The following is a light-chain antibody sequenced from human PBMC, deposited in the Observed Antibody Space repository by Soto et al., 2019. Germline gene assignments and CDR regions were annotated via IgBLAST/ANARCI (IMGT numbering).Light chain of an antibody. V-gene: IGKV1-8*01. Sequence: AIRMTQSPSSFSASTGDRITITCRASQDINNYLAWYQQKPGKAPKLLIYATSTLQSGVPSRFGGSGSGTDFTLTISSLQSEDFATYYCQQYYSYPLTFGGGTKVEIK. CDR3: QQYYSYPLT. CDR1: QDINNY. J-gene: IGKJ4*01. CDR2: ATS.